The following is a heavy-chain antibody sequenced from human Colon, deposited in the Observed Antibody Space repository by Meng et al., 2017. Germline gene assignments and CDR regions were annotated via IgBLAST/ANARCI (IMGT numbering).Heavy chain of an antibody. D-gene: IGHD6-13*01. CDR3: VRKWAASSSTIDY. V-gene: IGHV7-4-1*02. CDR2: INTDTGNP. CDR1: GYIFNKYS. Sequence: QGQLVQSGSELKQPGASVKVTCRGSGYIFNKYSINWVRQAPGQGLEWMGWINTDTGNPTYAQDFTGRFVFSLDTSVSTAYLQINSLKAEDTAVYYCVRKWAASSSTIDYWGQGTLVTVSS. J-gene: IGHJ4*02.